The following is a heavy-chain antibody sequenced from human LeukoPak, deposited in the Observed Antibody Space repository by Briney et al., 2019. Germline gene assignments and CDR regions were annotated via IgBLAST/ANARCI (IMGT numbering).Heavy chain of an antibody. CDR2: ISHSGNT. Sequence: SGTLSLTCDVSGDSITNTNWWNWVRQSPGKGLKWIGEISHSGNTNYNPSLKSRVTISLDRSKKQFSLKLSSVTAADTAVYYCARSTFTNLGAAFDVWGQGTMVAVSS. J-gene: IGHJ3*01. CDR3: ARSTFTNLGAAFDV. D-gene: IGHD2-8*01. V-gene: IGHV4-4*02. CDR1: GDSITNTNW.